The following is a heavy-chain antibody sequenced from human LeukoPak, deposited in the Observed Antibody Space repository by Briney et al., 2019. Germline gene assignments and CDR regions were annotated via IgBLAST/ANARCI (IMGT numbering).Heavy chain of an antibody. V-gene: IGHV3-30*02. CDR3: ARDRTIAAAGTPADY. CDR2: IRYDGSNK. D-gene: IGHD6-13*01. Sequence: GRSLRLSCAASGFIFGDYGMQWVRQAPGKGLEWVSFIRYDGSNKYYPDSVRGRFTISGDNSKNTLYLQMNSLRAEDTAIYYCARDRTIAAAGTPADYWGQGTLVTVSS. CDR1: GFIFGDYG. J-gene: IGHJ4*02.